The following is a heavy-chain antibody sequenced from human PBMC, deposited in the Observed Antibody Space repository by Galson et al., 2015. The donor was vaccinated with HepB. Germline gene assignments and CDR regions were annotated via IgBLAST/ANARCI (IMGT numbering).Heavy chain of an antibody. Sequence: SGAEVKKPGESLKISCKGSGYSFTSYWMSWVRQAPGKGLEWVANIKQDGSEKYYVDSVKGRFTISRDNAKNSLYLQMNSLRAEDTAVYYCARHILLGDYANWFDPWGQGTLVTVSS. J-gene: IGHJ5*02. CDR2: IKQDGSEK. CDR1: GYSFTSYW. D-gene: IGHD4-17*01. CDR3: ARHILLGDYANWFDP. V-gene: IGHV3-7*03.